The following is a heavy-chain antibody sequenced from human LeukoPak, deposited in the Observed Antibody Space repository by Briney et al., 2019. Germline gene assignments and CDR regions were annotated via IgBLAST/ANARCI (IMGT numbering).Heavy chain of an antibody. Sequence: GGSLRLSCAASGFTFSSCAIYWVRQAPGKGLEWASVISGSGATTYYADSVKGRFTISGDNSMNTLYLQMNSLRAEDTAVYYCAKDWRFGELSRNFDYWGQGTLVTVSS. CDR2: ISGSGATT. D-gene: IGHD3-10*01. V-gene: IGHV3-23*01. CDR3: AKDWRFGELSRNFDY. CDR1: GFTFSSCA. J-gene: IGHJ4*02.